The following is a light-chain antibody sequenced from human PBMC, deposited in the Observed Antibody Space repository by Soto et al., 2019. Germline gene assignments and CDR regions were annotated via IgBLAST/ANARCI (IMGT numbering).Light chain of an antibody. CDR2: LNRDGSH. CDR1: SGNSNYA. CDR3: QTGGTGIVI. V-gene: IGLV4-69*01. J-gene: IGLJ2*01. Sequence: QAVLTQSPSASASLGASVKLTCTLSSGNSNYAIAWHQQQPEKGPRYLMKLNRDGSHSKGDGIPNRFSGSSSRAERYLTIASLQSEDEADYYCQTGGTGIVIFGGGTKLTVL.